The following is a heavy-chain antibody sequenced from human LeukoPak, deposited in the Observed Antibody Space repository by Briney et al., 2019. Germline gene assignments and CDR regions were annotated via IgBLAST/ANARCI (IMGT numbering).Heavy chain of an antibody. V-gene: IGHV1-2*02. J-gene: IGHJ4*02. D-gene: IGHD3-10*01. CDR3: ARASVVDSTLVNY. CDR2: INPNSGGT. CDR1: GYTFTGYY. Sequence: GASVKVSCKASGYTFTGYYMHWVRQAPGQGLEWMGWINPNSGGTNYAQKFQGRVTSTRETSISTAYMELSSLTSDDTAVYYCARASVVDSTLVNYWGQGVLVTVSS.